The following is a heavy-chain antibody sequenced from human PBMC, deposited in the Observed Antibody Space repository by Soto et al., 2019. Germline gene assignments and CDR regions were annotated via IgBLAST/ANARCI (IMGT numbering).Heavy chain of an antibody. J-gene: IGHJ2*01. CDR1: GNTFTSYD. CDR3: ARGRGSSGWYGQDWYFDL. Sequence: QVQLVQSGAEVKKPGASVKVSCKASGNTFTSYDINWVRQATGQGLEWMGWMNPNSGNTGYAQKFQGRVTMTRNTSISTAYMELSSLRSEDTAVYYCARGRGSSGWYGQDWYFDLWGRGTLVTVSS. D-gene: IGHD6-19*01. V-gene: IGHV1-8*01. CDR2: MNPNSGNT.